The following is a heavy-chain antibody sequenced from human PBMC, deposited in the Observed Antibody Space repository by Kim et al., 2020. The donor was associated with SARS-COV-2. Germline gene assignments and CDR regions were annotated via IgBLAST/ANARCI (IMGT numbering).Heavy chain of an antibody. CDR1: GFTFSNYW. V-gene: IGHV3-74*01. J-gene: IGHJ3*02. D-gene: IGHD2-21*01. CDR3: TRGDTYAFDI. Sequence: GGSLRLSCVASGFTFSNYWMHWVRQAPGKGLVWVSQIKTDGTVAYYADSVKGRFTISRDNAKNTLYLQMNSLKPDDTAVYNCTRGDTYAFDIWGQG. CDR2: IKTDGTVA.